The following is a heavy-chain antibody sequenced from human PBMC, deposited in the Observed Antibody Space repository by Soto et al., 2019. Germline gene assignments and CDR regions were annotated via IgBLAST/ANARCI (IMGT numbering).Heavy chain of an antibody. V-gene: IGHV4-34*01. CDR2: INHSGST. J-gene: IGHJ6*02. D-gene: IGHD6-19*01. Sequence: SETLSLTCAVYGGSFSGYYWSWIRQPPGKGLEWIGEINHSGSTNYNPSLKSRVTISVDTSKNQFSLKLSSVTAADTAVYYCARAKWDSSGWGRISYYYYGMDVWGQGTTVTVSS. CDR1: GGSFSGYY. CDR3: ARAKWDSSGWGRISYYYYGMDV.